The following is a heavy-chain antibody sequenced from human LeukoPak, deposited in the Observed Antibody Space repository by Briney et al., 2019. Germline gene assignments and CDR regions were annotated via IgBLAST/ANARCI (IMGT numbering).Heavy chain of an antibody. Sequence: GGSLRLSCAASGFTFSSYEINWVRQAPGKGLEWVSYISPSGSTIYYADSVKGRFTISRDNAKNSLYLQMNSLRAEDTAVYYCAREGSSFDSSGFFRGYWGQGTLVTVSS. CDR1: GFTFSSYE. CDR3: AREGSSFDSSGFFRGY. D-gene: IGHD3-22*01. J-gene: IGHJ4*02. CDR2: ISPSGSTI. V-gene: IGHV3-48*03.